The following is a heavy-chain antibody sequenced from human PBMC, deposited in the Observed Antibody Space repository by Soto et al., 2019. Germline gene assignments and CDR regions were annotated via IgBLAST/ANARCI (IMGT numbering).Heavy chain of an antibody. Sequence: SETLSLTCAVSGGSVSSGSYYWSWIRQPPGKGLEWIGYIYYSGSTNYNPSLKSRVTISVDTSKNQFSLKLSSVTAADTAVYYCARGDGYSSGWGAFDIWGQGTMVTVSS. CDR2: IYYSGST. CDR3: ARGDGYSSGWGAFDI. J-gene: IGHJ3*02. D-gene: IGHD6-19*01. CDR1: GGSVSSGSYY. V-gene: IGHV4-61*01.